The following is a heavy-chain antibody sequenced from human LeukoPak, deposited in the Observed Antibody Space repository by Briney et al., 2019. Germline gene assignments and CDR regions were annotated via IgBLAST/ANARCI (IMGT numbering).Heavy chain of an antibody. CDR2: ISTYNGDT. V-gene: IGHV1-18*04. J-gene: IGHJ6*02. Sequence: ASVKVSCKASGYTFTVYYIHWVRQAPGQGLEWMGWISTYNGDTSYAQKLQGRVTMTTETSTSTIYMELRSLRSDDTAVYYCARGGGDFWSGHYPNYYYGMDVWGQGTTVTVSS. CDR1: GYTFTVYY. D-gene: IGHD3-3*01. CDR3: ARGGGDFWSGHYPNYYYGMDV.